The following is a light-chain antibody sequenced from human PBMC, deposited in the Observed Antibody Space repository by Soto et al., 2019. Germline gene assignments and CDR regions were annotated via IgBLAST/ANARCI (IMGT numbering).Light chain of an antibody. CDR2: TNN. V-gene: IGLV1-44*01. CDR1: SSNIGSTT. J-gene: IGLJ3*02. CDR3: AAWDVSLQSWV. Sequence: QSVLTQPPSASGTPGQRVTISCSGSSSNIGSTTVNWYQQLPGAAPKLLIYTNNQRPSGVPDRFSDSKSGTSASLAISGLQSEDEGDYYCAAWDVSLQSWVFGGGTQVTVL.